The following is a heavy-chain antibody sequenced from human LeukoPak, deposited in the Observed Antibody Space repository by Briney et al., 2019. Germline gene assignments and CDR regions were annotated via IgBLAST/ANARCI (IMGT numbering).Heavy chain of an antibody. Sequence: ASVMVSCKASGYTFTSYDINWVRQATGQGLEWMGWMNPNSGNTGYAQKFQGRVTMTRNTSISTAYMELSSLRSEDTAVYYCARGSRSSVTIFGVVTGLYYYYMDVWGKGTTVTVSS. D-gene: IGHD3-3*01. V-gene: IGHV1-8*01. J-gene: IGHJ6*03. CDR2: MNPNSGNT. CDR3: ARGSRSSVTIFGVVTGLYYYYMDV. CDR1: GYTFTSYD.